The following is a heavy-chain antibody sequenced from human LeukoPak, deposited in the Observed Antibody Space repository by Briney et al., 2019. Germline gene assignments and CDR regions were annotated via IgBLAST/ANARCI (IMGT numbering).Heavy chain of an antibody. CDR1: GFILSGSG. D-gene: IGHD3-10*01. V-gene: IGHV3-73*01. J-gene: IGHJ3*02. Sequence: GGSLKLSCAASGFILSGSGIHWVRQASGKGLEWVGRIRSNSNNYATSYAASVIGRFTVSRDDSKNTAYLTMNSLETEDTAIYYCTRLDEAADGFVRGAVTRAYDIWGQGTMVTVSS. CDR3: TRLDEAADGFVRGAVTRAYDI. CDR2: IRSNSNNYAT.